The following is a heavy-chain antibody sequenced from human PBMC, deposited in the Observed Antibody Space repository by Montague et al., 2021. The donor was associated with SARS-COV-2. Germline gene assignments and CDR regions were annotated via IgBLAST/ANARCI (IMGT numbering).Heavy chain of an antibody. CDR1: GGSISSHY. V-gene: IGHV4-59*08. CDR3: ARHQWLVFDDAFDI. D-gene: IGHD6-19*01. J-gene: IGHJ3*02. CDR2: IHSSGIT. Sequence: SETLSLTCTVSGGSISSHYWSWIRQPPGKGLEWVGHIHSSGITKXNPSLRGQGTISIATSKNQFSLKLSFVTAADTAIYYCARHQWLVFDDAFDIWGQGTMVTVSS.